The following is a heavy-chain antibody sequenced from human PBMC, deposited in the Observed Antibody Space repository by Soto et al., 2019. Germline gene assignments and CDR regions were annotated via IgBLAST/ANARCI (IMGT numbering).Heavy chain of an antibody. D-gene: IGHD5-12*01. CDR1: GGSVSGGFYY. V-gene: IGHV4-61*01. J-gene: IGHJ6*02. CDR2: LDPNGNT. Sequence: QVQLQESGPGLVKPSETLSLTCAVSGGSVSGGFYYWNWVRQPPGKGLEWIGYLDPNGNTYYNPSLANRTAISVDTAKTQLCLMVSSVTAADTAVYFCARWHYYYAIDAWGQGTMVTVSS. CDR3: ARWHYYYAIDA.